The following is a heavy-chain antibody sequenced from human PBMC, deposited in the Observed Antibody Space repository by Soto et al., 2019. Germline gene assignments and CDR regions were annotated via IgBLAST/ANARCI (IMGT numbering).Heavy chain of an antibody. CDR1: GFTFNIYA. V-gene: IGHV3-23*01. J-gene: IGHJ1*01. D-gene: IGHD3-9*01. Sequence: EVQLLESGGGLVQPGGSLRLSCAASGFTFNIYAMTWVRQAPGKGLEWVSGIGGSGGRTYYADSVKGRFTISRDNSKNTLDLQMNSLRAEDTAVYYCAKLNDYDILTGYRSEYFQHWGQGTLVTVSS. CDR3: AKLNDYDILTGYRSEYFQH. CDR2: IGGSGGRT.